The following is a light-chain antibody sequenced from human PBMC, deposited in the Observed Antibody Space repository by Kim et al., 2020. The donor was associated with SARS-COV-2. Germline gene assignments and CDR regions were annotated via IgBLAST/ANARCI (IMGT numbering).Light chain of an antibody. CDR2: DAS. CDR1: QGIGNY. Sequence: SASVGDTVTSFCRASQGIGNYLNWYQQKPGKAPKLLMYDASTLHSGVPSRFTGSGSGSQFSLTINNLQPEDFATYFCQQSYRIPYTFGQGTKLEIK. CDR3: QQSYRIPYT. J-gene: IGKJ2*01. V-gene: IGKV1-39*01.